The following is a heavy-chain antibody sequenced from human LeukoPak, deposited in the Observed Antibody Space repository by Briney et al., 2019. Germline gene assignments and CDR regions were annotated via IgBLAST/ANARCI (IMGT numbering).Heavy chain of an antibody. V-gene: IGHV3-23*01. CDR2: ISGSGGST. D-gene: IGHD6-6*01. CDR1: GFTFSSYA. CDR3: AKDRVYSSSSFDY. Sequence: GGSLRLSWAAAGFTFSSYAMSWVSQAPGKGLEWVSAISGSGGSTYYADSVKGRFTISRDNSKNTLYLQMNSLRAEDTAVYYCAKDRVYSSSSFDYWGQGTLVTVSS. J-gene: IGHJ4*02.